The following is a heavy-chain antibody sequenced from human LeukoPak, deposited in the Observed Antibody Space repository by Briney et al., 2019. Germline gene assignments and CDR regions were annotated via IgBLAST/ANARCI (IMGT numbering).Heavy chain of an antibody. CDR3: ATYYSDTSARD. D-gene: IGHD3-10*01. Sequence: ASVKVSCKASGHTFTAYYMFRVRQAPGQGLEWMGWINPSSGGTNYAPKFQGRVTMTRDTSISTAYMELSSLRSDDTAVYFCATYYSDTSARDWGQGTLVTVSS. V-gene: IGHV1-2*02. CDR1: GHTFTAYY. CDR2: INPSSGGT. J-gene: IGHJ4*02.